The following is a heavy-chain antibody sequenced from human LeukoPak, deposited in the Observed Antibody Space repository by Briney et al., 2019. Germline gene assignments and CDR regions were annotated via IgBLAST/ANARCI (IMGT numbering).Heavy chain of an antibody. V-gene: IGHV4-59*08. CDR1: GGSISNYY. CDR2: IFYTGTT. D-gene: IGHD2-2*01. J-gene: IGHJ1*01. Sequence: SETLSLTCTVSGGSISNYYWSWLRQPPGRGLEWIGYIFYTGTTNYNPSLKSRVAISVDTSKNQFSLKLSSVTAADTAVYYCARVVPAAIGYYQHWGQGTLVTVSS. CDR3: ARVVPAAIGYYQH.